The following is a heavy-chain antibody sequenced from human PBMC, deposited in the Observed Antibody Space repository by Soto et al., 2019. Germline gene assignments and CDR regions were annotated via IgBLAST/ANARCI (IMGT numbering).Heavy chain of an antibody. Sequence: ASVKVSCKASGYTFTSYYMHWVRQAPGQGLEWMGIINPSGGSTSYAQKFQGRVTMTRDTSTSTVYMELSSLRSEDTAVYYCARDRHDFWSRYYWSLHYWGQGTLVTGSS. CDR2: INPSGGST. J-gene: IGHJ4*02. CDR1: GYTFTSYY. V-gene: IGHV1-46*01. CDR3: ARDRHDFWSRYYWSLHY. D-gene: IGHD3-3*01.